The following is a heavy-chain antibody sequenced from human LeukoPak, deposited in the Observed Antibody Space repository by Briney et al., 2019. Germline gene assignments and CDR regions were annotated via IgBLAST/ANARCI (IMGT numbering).Heavy chain of an antibody. CDR2: MFYTANT. CDR1: GDSVTTSNSY. D-gene: IGHD3-22*01. V-gene: IGHV4-39*01. Sequence: SETLSLTRTVSGDSVTTSNSYWGWIRQPPGKGLEWIGSMFYTANTYYNPSLQSRVTISVDTSKNQLSLRLSSVTAADTAVYYCARHPHYYFDDTARWGQGTLVTVSS. CDR3: ARHPHYYFDDTAR. J-gene: IGHJ4*02.